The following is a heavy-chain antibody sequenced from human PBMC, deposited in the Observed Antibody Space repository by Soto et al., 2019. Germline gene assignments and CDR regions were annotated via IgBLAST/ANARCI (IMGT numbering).Heavy chain of an antibody. Sequence: QVHLVQSGVEVKKPGASVKVSCKASGYNFINYGITWVRQAPGQGLEWMGWIRVHNGNTNYAQNLQGRVTMTTDTSTSTDYMELRSLRSDDTAVYYCVRGLDGSGSYYTGYWGPGTLVTVSS. CDR2: IRVHNGNT. CDR3: VRGLDGSGSYYTGY. J-gene: IGHJ4*02. CDR1: GYNFINYG. D-gene: IGHD3-10*01. V-gene: IGHV1-18*01.